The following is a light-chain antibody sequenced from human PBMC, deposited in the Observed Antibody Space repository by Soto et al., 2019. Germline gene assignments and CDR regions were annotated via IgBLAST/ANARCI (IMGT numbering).Light chain of an antibody. J-gene: IGKJ3*01. CDR1: QSISSY. CDR2: AAS. CDR3: QQTYSALLT. V-gene: IGKV1-39*01. Sequence: DIQMTQSPSSLSASVGDRVTITCRASQSISSYLNWYQQRPGKAPKLLIYAASSLQSGVPSRFSGSGSGTDFTLTISSLQPEDFATHYCQQTYSALLTFGPGTKVDIK.